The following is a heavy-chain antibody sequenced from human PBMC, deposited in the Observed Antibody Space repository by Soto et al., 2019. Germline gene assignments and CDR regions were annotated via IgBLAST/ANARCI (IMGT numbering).Heavy chain of an antibody. CDR3: TRRAVTYPALDY. Sequence: EVQLVESGGGLVQPGGSLRLSCAASGFTFSNYDMHWVRQATGKGLEWVSAIGTAGDTDYPGSVKGRFTISRANAKNSSYLQMNSLRAGDTAVYYCTRRAVTYPALDYWGQGTLVTVSS. D-gene: IGHD4-17*01. CDR2: IGTAGDT. CDR1: GFTFSNYD. V-gene: IGHV3-13*04. J-gene: IGHJ4*02.